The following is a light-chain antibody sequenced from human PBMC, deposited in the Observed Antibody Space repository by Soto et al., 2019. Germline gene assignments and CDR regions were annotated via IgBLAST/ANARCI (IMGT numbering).Light chain of an antibody. J-gene: IGLJ1*01. CDR1: SSDVGGYNF. CDR2: DVS. V-gene: IGLV2-14*01. Sequence: QSALTQPASVSGSPGQSITISCTGTSSDVGGYNFVSWFQQHPGEAPKLVIYDVSNRPSGVSNHFSGSKSGNTASLTISGLQAEDEADYYCSSYTSSNTYVFGTGTKLTVL. CDR3: SSYTSSNTYV.